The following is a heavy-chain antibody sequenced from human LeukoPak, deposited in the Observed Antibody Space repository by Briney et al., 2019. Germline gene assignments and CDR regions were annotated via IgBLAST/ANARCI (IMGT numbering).Heavy chain of an antibody. V-gene: IGHV1-18*01. CDR3: ARVVSPSRRYYFDY. J-gene: IGHJ4*02. CDR1: GYTFTSHG. Sequence: ASVKVSCKASGYTFTSHGISWVRQAPGQGLEWMGWISAYNGNTNYAQKLQGRVTMTTDTSTSTAYMELRSLRSDDTAVYYCARVVSPSRRYYFDYWGQGTLVTVSS. CDR2: ISAYNGNT. D-gene: IGHD3-10*01.